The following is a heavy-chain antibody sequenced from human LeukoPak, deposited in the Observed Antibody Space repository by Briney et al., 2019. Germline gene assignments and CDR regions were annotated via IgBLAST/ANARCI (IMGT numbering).Heavy chain of an antibody. V-gene: IGHV4-59*08. Sequence: SETLSLTCTVSGGSISSYYWSWIRQPPGKGLEWIGYIYYSGSTNYNPSLKSRVTISVDTSKNQFSLKLSSATAADTAVYYCARHYDSSGYYSTRAFDIWGQGTMVTVSS. CDR1: GGSISSYY. D-gene: IGHD3-22*01. CDR3: ARHYDSSGYYSTRAFDI. J-gene: IGHJ3*02. CDR2: IYYSGST.